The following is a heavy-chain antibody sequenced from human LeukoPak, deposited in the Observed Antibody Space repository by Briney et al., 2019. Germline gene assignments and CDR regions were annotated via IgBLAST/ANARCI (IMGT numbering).Heavy chain of an antibody. CDR1: GFSLSRYW. J-gene: IGHJ4*02. Sequence: PGGSLRLSCAASGFSLSRYWMSWVRQAPGEGPDWVANIKQDESEKDYADSVRGRFTISRDNAKNSLYLQMNSLRAEDTAMYYCARLLCSSLCGDIDYWGQGTLVTVSS. D-gene: IGHD3-10*02. CDR2: IKQDESEK. CDR3: ARLLCSSLCGDIDY. V-gene: IGHV3-7*03.